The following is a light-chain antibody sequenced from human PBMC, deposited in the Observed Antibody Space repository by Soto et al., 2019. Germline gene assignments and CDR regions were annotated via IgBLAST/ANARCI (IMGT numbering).Light chain of an antibody. CDR1: QSLSGN. Sequence: EIVMTQTPATLSVSPGASATLSCRARQSLSGNLAWYQQKPGQAPTLXXYAASTRANGIPATFSGRGSGTEFTLTISSLQSEDFAVYYCQQYTNWPPNTFGQGTRLEIK. CDR2: AAS. V-gene: IGKV3-15*01. J-gene: IGKJ5*01. CDR3: QQYTNWPPNT.